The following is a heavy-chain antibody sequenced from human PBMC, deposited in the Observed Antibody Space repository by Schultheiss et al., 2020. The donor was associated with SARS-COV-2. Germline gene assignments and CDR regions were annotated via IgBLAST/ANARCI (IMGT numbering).Heavy chain of an antibody. CDR2: ISSTSSPI. Sequence: GGSLRLSCAASGFAFSSYSMNWVRQAPGKGLEWVSYISSTSSPISYADSVKGRFTISRDNSKNTLYLQMNSLRAEDTAVYYCARDPDSSSSLAFDYWGQGTLVTVSS. D-gene: IGHD6-6*01. J-gene: IGHJ4*02. CDR3: ARDPDSSSSLAFDY. V-gene: IGHV3-48*01. CDR1: GFAFSSYS.